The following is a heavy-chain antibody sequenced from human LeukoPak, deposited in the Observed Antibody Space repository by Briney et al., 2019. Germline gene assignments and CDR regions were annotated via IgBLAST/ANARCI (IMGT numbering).Heavy chain of an antibody. J-gene: IGHJ6*03. Sequence: GGSLRLSCAASGFTFSSYGMHWVRQAPGKGLEWVAFIRYDGSNKYYADSVKGRFTISRDNSKNTLYLQMNSLRAEDTAVYYCVKDYGDYVDYYYYYYMDVWGKGTTVTVSS. D-gene: IGHD4-17*01. CDR1: GFTFSSYG. V-gene: IGHV3-30*02. CDR3: VKDYGDYVDYYYYYYMDV. CDR2: IRYDGSNK.